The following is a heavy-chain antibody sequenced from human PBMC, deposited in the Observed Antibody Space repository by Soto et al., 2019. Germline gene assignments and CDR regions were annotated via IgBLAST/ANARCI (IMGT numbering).Heavy chain of an antibody. V-gene: IGHV1-58*01. CDR1: GFTFTSSA. D-gene: IGHD6-19*01. CDR2: IVVGSGNT. CDR3: AAGIQGVSSGWYYYYYGMDV. Sequence: ASVKVSCKASGFTFTSSAVQWVRQARGQRLEWIGWIVVGSGNTNYAQKFQERVTITRDMSTSTAYMELSSLRSEDTAVYYCAAGIQGVSSGWYYYYYGMDVWGQGTTVTVSS. J-gene: IGHJ6*02.